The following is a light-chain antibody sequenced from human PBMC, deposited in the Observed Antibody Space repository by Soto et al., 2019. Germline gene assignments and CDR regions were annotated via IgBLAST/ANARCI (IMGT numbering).Light chain of an antibody. V-gene: IGKV1-5*01. CDR2: DGS. CDR1: HHINSW. Sequence: DIQMTQSPATVSASVGDRVTITCRASHHINSWLAWYQQRPGSAPKLLIYDGSTLQSGVPSRFSGSQSGTEFTLPISTLQPGDFATYYCQHYSFDSQTFGQGTKVEVK. CDR3: QHYSFDSQT. J-gene: IGKJ1*01.